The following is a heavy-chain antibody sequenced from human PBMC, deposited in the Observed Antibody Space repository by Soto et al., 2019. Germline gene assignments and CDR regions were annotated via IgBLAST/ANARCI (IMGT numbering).Heavy chain of an antibody. CDR3: ATGTASYYFDS. J-gene: IGHJ4*02. Sequence: VQLVESGGGLVQPGGSLRLSCAASGFTFDTYAISWVRQAPGRGLEWVSAISGSGATTYYADAVKGRFTISRDNSKNTLYLHIGSLRVDDTAIYYCATGTASYYFDSWGQGAPVTVSS. CDR2: ISGSGATT. CDR1: GFTFDTYA. V-gene: IGHV3-23*04.